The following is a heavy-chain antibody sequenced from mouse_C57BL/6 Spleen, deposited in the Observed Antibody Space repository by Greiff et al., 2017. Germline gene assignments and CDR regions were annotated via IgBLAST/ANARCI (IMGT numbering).Heavy chain of an antibody. Sequence: QVQLQQPGAELVKPGASVKLSCKASGYTFPSYWMHWVKQRPGQGLEWIGMIHPNSGSTNYNEKFKSKATLTVDKSSSTAYMQLSSLTSEDSAVYYCARVYDGYYWYFDVWGTGTTVTVSS. CDR1: GYTFPSYW. J-gene: IGHJ1*03. CDR3: ARVYDGYYWYFDV. CDR2: IHPNSGST. D-gene: IGHD2-3*01. V-gene: IGHV1-64*01.